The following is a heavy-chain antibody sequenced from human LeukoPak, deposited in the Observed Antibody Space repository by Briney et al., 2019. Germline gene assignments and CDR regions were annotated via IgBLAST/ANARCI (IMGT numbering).Heavy chain of an antibody. CDR2: IKQDGSEK. J-gene: IGHJ2*01. D-gene: IGHD6-19*01. CDR1: GFTFSSYW. CDR3: ARDRGSGFPNFDL. V-gene: IGHV3-7*01. Sequence: GGSLRLSCAASGFTFSSYWMSWVRQAPGKGLEWVANIKQDGSEKYYVDPVKGRFTISRDNAKNSLYLQMNSLRAEDTAVYYCARDRGSGFPNFDLWGRGTLVTVSS.